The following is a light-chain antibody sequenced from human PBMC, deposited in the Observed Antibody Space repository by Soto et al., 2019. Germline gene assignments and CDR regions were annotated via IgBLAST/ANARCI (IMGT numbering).Light chain of an antibody. CDR1: QSIGIW. Sequence: IQMTQSPSTLSASVGDRVAITCRASQSIGIWLAGYQQKPGKAPSFLIYKASSLESGVPTRFSGSGSGTEFTLTISSLQHDDFATYYSQQYNDYSWTFDQGTKVEIK. V-gene: IGKV1-5*03. J-gene: IGKJ1*01. CDR2: KAS. CDR3: QQYNDYSWT.